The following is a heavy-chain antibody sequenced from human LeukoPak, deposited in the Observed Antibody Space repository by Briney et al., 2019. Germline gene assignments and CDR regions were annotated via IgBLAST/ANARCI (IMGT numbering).Heavy chain of an antibody. CDR1: GYSIRRGYD. D-gene: IGHD3-3*01. CDR3: ARDGEAYYDFWSGYYSQDFDY. Sequence: PSDTLTLTCAVSGYSIRRGYDWGWIRQPPGKGLERIGSYYHSDITYYNPSPKSRVTISVDTSKNQFSLKLSSVTAADTAVYYCARDGEAYYDFWSGYYSQDFDYWGQGTLVTVSS. V-gene: IGHV4-38-2*02. CDR2: YYHSDIT. J-gene: IGHJ4*02.